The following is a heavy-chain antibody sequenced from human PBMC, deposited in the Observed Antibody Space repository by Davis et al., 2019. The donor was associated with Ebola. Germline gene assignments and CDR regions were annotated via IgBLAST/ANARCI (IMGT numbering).Heavy chain of an antibody. D-gene: IGHD4-23*01. CDR1: GYSISSGYY. Sequence: SETLSLTCAVSGYSISSGYYWGWIRQPPGKGLEWIGSIYHSGSTNYNPSLKSRVTISVDTSRNQFSLKLSSVTAADTAVYYCARGRSTVARYFDLWGRGTLVTVSS. J-gene: IGHJ2*01. CDR3: ARGRSTVARYFDL. V-gene: IGHV4-38-2*01. CDR2: IYHSGST.